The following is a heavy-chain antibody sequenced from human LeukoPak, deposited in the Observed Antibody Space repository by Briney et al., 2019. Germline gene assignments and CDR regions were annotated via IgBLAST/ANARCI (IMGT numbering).Heavy chain of an antibody. CDR3: ARDRYYDFWSGYSGFDP. Sequence: SETLSLTCTVSGGSISSGDYYRSWIRQPPGKGLEWIGYIYYSGSTYYNPSLKSRVTISVDTSKNQFSLKLSSVTAADTAVYYCARDRYYDFWSGYSGFDPWGQGTLVTVSS. V-gene: IGHV4-30-4*08. J-gene: IGHJ5*02. CDR1: GGSISSGDYY. CDR2: IYYSGST. D-gene: IGHD3-3*01.